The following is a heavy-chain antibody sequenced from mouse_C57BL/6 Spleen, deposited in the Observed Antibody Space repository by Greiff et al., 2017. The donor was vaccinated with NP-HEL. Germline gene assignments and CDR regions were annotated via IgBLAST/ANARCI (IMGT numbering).Heavy chain of an antibody. CDR1: GYTFTDYY. CDR3: ARAVSWYFDV. CDR2: IYPGSGNT. J-gene: IGHJ1*03. V-gene: IGHV1-76*01. Sequence: QVQLQQSGAELVRPGASVKLSCKASGYTFTDYYINWVKQRPGQGLEWIARIYPGSGNTYYNEKFKGKATLTAEKSSSTAYMQLSSLTSEDSAVYVCARAVSWYFDVWGTGTTVTVSS. D-gene: IGHD1-1*01.